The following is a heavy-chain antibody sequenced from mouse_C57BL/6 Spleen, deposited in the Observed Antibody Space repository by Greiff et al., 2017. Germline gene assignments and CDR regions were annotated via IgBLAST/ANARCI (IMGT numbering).Heavy chain of an antibody. V-gene: IGHV1-53*01. CDR2: INPSNGGT. CDR1: GDTVTSCW. CDR3: ARDYYAMDY. Sequence: QVQLQQPGHERGKKGEEGKRGGKAGGDTVTSCWMHWVKQRPGQGLEWIGNINPSNGGTNYNEKFKSKATLTVDKSSSTAYMQLSSLTSEDSAVYYCARDYYAMDYWGQGTSVTVSS. J-gene: IGHJ4*01.